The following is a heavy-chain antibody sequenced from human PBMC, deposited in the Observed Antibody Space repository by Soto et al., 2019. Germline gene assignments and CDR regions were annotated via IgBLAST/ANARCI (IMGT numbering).Heavy chain of an antibody. CDR1: GYTLTELS. Sequence: ASVKVSCKVSGYTLTELSMHWVRQAPGKGLEWMGGFDPEDGETIYAQKFQGRVTMTEDTSTDTAYMELSSLRSEDTAVYYCATAGDPIFGVAHWFDPWGQGTLVTVSS. V-gene: IGHV1-24*01. D-gene: IGHD3-3*01. CDR3: ATAGDPIFGVAHWFDP. J-gene: IGHJ5*02. CDR2: FDPEDGET.